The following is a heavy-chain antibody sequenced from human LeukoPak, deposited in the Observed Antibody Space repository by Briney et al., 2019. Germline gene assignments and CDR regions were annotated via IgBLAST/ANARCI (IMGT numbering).Heavy chain of an antibody. J-gene: IGHJ4*02. CDR2: ISYDGSNK. CDR1: GFTFSSYA. Sequence: QTGGSLRLSCAASGFTFSSYAMHWVRQAPGKGLEWVAVISYDGSNKYYADSVKGRFTISRDNSKNTLYLQMNSLRAEDTAVYYCASLSTTVTTPDDFDYWGQGTLVTVSS. D-gene: IGHD4-17*01. CDR3: ASLSTTVTTPDDFDY. V-gene: IGHV3-30-3*01.